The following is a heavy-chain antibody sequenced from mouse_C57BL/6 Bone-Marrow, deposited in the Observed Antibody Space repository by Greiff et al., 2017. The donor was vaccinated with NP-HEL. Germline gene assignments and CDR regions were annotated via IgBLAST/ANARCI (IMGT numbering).Heavy chain of an antibody. CDR1: GFNIKDYY. J-gene: IGHJ1*03. D-gene: IGHD2-5*01. Sequence: VQLQQSGAELVKPGASVKLSCTASGFNIKDYYMHWVKQRPEQGLEWIGRIDPEAGETKYAPKFQGKATITADTSSNTAYLQLSSLTSEDTAVYYCARFYSKGGYFDVWGTGTTVTVSS. CDR3: ARFYSKGGYFDV. CDR2: IDPEAGET. V-gene: IGHV14-2*01.